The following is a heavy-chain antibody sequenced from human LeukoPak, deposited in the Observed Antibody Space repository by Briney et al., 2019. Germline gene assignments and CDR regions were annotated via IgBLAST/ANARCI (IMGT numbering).Heavy chain of an antibody. CDR2: INHSGST. D-gene: IGHD2-15*01. V-gene: IGHV4-34*01. CDR1: GGSFSGYY. CDR3: ARACGGSCQKYNWFDP. J-gene: IGHJ5*02. Sequence: SDTLSLTCAVDGGSFSGYYWSWIRQPPGKGLEWIGEINHSGSTNYNPSLKSRVTISVDTSKNQFSLKLSSVTAADTAVYYCARACGGSCQKYNWFDPWGQGTLVTVSS.